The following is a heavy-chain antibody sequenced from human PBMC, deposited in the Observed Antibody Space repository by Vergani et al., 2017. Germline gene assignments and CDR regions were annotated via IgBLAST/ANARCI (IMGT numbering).Heavy chain of an antibody. V-gene: IGHV3-72*01. CDR3: ASIPLRTQQQVTS. CDR1: GFILSDHV. Sequence: EVQLVESGGGLVQPGGSLRLSCAASGFILSDHVMDWVRQGPGKGLEWVGRSRNKARSYTTEYSASGKGRFIISRDDSRNSLYLQMNSLKTKDTAVYYCASIPLRTQQQVTSWLQGTLVTV. J-gene: IGHJ5*02. D-gene: IGHD6-13*01. CDR2: SRNKARSYTT.